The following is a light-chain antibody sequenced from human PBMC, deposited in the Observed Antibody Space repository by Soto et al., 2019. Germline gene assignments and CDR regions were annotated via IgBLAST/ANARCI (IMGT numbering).Light chain of an antibody. J-gene: IGLJ2*01. CDR1: SSNIGAGYD. V-gene: IGLV1-40*01. Sequence: QSVLTQPPSVSGAPGQRVTISCTGSSSNIGAGYDVHWYQQLPGTAPKLLIYGHSNRPSGVPDRFSGSKSGTSASPAITGLQAEDEADYYCQSYDSSLSGVVFGGGTKLTVL. CDR2: GHS. CDR3: QSYDSSLSGVV.